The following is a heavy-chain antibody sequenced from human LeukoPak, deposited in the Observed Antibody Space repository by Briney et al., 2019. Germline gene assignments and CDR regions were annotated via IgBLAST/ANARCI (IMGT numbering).Heavy chain of an antibody. D-gene: IGHD3-22*01. V-gene: IGHV4-30-4*01. CDR2: IYYSGST. CDR3: ARVRPVITYYYDSSGYYFSP. Sequence: TSQTLSLTCTVSGGSISSGDYYWSWIRQPPGKGLEWIGYIYYSGSTYYNPSLKSRATISVDTSKNQFSLKLSSVTAADTAVYYCARVRPVITYYYDSSGYYFSPWGQGTLVTVSS. CDR1: GGSISSGDYY. J-gene: IGHJ5*02.